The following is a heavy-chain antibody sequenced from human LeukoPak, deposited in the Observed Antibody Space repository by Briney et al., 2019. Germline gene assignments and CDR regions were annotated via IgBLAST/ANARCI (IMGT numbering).Heavy chain of an antibody. D-gene: IGHD6-13*01. J-gene: IGHJ4*02. CDR2: IYYSGST. V-gene: IGHV4-59*01. CDR3: ARVTGYMVEDYFDY. Sequence: SETLSLTCTVSGGSISSYYWSWIRQPPGKGLEWIGYIYYSGSTNYDPSLKSRVTISVDTSKNQFSLRLRSVTAADTAVYFCARVTGYMVEDYFDYWGQGTLVTVSS. CDR1: GGSISSYY.